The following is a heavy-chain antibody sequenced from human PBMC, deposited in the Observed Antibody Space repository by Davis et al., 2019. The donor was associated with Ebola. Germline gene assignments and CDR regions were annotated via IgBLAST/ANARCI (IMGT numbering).Heavy chain of an antibody. J-gene: IGHJ5*02. CDR3: ARGRTMVRGDNWFDP. CDR1: GYTFTGYY. CDR2: INPNSGGT. V-gene: IGHV1-2*04. D-gene: IGHD3-10*01. Sequence: AASVKVSCKASGYTFTGYYMHWVRQAPGQGLEWMGWINPNSGGTNYAQKFQGWVTMTRDTSISTAYMELRSLRSDDTAVYYCARGRTMVRGDNWFDPWGQGTLVTVSS.